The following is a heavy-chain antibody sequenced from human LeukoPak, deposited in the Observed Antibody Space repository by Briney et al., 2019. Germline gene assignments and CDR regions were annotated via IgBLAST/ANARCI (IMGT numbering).Heavy chain of an antibody. Sequence: SETLSLTCTVSGGSISNYCWTWIRQPPGKGLEWIGRIFISGGTNYNPSLRSRVTMSLDTSKNQFSLKLYSVTAADTAVYYCARGHSIEPYYYYYYMDVWGKGTTVTVSS. D-gene: IGHD4-11*01. CDR2: IFISGGT. CDR3: ARGHSIEPYYYYYYMDV. V-gene: IGHV4-4*07. CDR1: GGSISNYC. J-gene: IGHJ6*03.